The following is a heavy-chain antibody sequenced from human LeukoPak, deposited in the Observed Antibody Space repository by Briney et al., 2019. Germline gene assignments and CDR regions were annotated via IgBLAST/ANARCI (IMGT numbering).Heavy chain of an antibody. CDR3: ASSPSLLGYCSSTSRNYSDY. J-gene: IGHJ4*02. V-gene: IGHV3-20*04. Sequence: GGSLRLSCAASGFTFDDYGMSWVRQAPGKGLEWVSGINWNGGSTGYADSVKGRFTISRDNAKNSLYLQMNSLRAEDTALYYCASSPSLLGYCSSTSRNYSDYWGQGTLVTVSS. D-gene: IGHD2-2*01. CDR2: INWNGGST. CDR1: GFTFDDYG.